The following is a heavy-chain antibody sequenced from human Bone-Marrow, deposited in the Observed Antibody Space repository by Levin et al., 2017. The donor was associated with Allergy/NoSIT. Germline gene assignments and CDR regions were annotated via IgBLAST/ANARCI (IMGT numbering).Heavy chain of an antibody. CDR3: AIESYTDWARTGYFDL. CDR1: GGSINTSG. J-gene: IGHJ2*01. D-gene: IGHD2-2*02. CDR2: IVFVFGTT. Sequence: SVKVSCKASGGSINTSGISWVRQAPGQGLEWMGGIVFVFGTTNYAQSFQGRVTITADKSTSTVYMELSSLRSEDTAMYYCAIESYTDWARTGYFDLWGRGSLVTVSS. V-gene: IGHV1-69*06.